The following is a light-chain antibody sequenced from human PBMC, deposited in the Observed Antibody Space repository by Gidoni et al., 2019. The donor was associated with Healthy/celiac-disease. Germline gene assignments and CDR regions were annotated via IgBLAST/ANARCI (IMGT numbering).Light chain of an antibody. V-gene: IGLV1-44*01. CDR2: SNN. J-gene: IGLJ3*02. CDR3: AAWDDSLNGPWV. CDR1: SSNIGSNT. Sequence: SVLTQPPSASGTPGQRVTISCSGSSSNIGSNTVNWYQQLPGTAPKLLLYSNNQRPSGVPDRFSGSKSGTSASLAISGLQSEDEAEYYCAAWDDSLNGPWVFGGGTKLTVL.